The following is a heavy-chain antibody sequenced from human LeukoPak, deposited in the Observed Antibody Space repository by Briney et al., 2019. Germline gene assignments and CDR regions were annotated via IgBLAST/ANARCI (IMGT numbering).Heavy chain of an antibody. CDR1: GGTFSSYA. Sequence: ASVKVSCKASGGTFSSYAISWVRQAPGQGLQGMGWINPNSGCINYAQKFQGRVTMTRDTSISPAYMELSRLRADDTAVYYCARVIIVAPSAWGARELDVFDIWGQGTMVTVSS. CDR3: ARVIIVAPSAWGARELDVFDI. D-gene: IGHD3-16*01. J-gene: IGHJ3*02. V-gene: IGHV1-2*02. CDR2: INPNSGCI.